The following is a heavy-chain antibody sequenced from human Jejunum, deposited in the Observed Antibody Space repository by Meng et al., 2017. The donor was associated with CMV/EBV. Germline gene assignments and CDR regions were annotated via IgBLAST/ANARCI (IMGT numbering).Heavy chain of an antibody. D-gene: IGHD1-26*01. CDR3: ARSPYSGSALPFFDY. CDR2: IYYSEST. V-gene: IGHV4-30-4*01. Sequence: QVHLDESHPRLGNPSPPLSLPFMFSGDSFNSPNYYWSWIRQPSETGREWIGYIYYSESTYNNPSLKSRVSISGDTSNKQFSLKLTSVTAADAAVYYCARSPYSGSALPFFDYWGQGSLVTVSS. J-gene: IGHJ4*02. CDR1: GDSFNSPNYY.